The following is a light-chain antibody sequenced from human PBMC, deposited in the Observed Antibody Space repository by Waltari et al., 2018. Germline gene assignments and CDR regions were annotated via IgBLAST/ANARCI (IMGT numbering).Light chain of an antibody. CDR2: DAF. CDR3: LQYHYWPPWT. Sequence: IEMTQSPATLSVSPGERATLSCRASQNVGTKLAWYQQKPGLAPWLLIYDAFTRATVIPARFSGSGSGTEFTLTISSLQSEDLALYHCLQYHYWPPWTFGQGTKVEVK. V-gene: IGKV3-15*01. J-gene: IGKJ1*01. CDR1: QNVGTK.